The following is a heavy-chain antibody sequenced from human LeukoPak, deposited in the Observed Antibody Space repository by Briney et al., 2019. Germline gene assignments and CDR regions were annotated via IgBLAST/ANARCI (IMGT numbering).Heavy chain of an antibody. CDR1: GFTFSNAW. V-gene: IGHV3-20*04. J-gene: IGHJ4*02. D-gene: IGHD1-26*01. CDR2: INWNGGST. CDR3: ARATSLVGATGYFDY. Sequence: GGSLRLSCAASGFTFSNAWMSWVRQAPGKGLEWVSGINWNGGSTGYADSVKGRFTISRDNAKNSLYLQMNSLRAEDTALYYCARATSLVGATGYFDYWGQGTLVTVSS.